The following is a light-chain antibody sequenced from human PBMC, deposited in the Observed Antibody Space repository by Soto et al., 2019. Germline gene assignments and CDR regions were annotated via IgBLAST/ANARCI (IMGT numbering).Light chain of an antibody. CDR2: GAS. Sequence: ETVMTQSPATLPVSPGERATLSCRASQNVRSNLAWYQQKPGQPPRLLIYGASTRATGVPARFSGSGSGTEFTLTINTLQSEDFALYYCQQFDSSPFAFGPGTKVDFK. J-gene: IGKJ3*01. CDR3: QQFDSSPFA. CDR1: QNVRSN. V-gene: IGKV3-15*01.